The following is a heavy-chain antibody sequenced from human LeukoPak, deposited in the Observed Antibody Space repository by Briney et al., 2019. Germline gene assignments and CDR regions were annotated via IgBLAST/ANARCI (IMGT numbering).Heavy chain of an antibody. V-gene: IGHV3-64D*06. Sequence: SGGSLRLSCSASGFTFSSYAMHWVRQAPGKGLEYVSAISSNGGSTYYAGSVKGRFTISRDNSKNTLYLQMSSLRAEDTAVYYCVKDRYSSGWYGYFDLWGRGTLVTVSS. J-gene: IGHJ2*01. CDR1: GFTFSSYA. CDR2: ISSNGGST. D-gene: IGHD6-19*01. CDR3: VKDRYSSGWYGYFDL.